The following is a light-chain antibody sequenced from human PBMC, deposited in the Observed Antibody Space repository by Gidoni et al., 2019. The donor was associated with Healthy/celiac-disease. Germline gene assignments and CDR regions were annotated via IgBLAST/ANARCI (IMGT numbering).Light chain of an antibody. J-gene: IGKJ4*01. CDR2: DAS. Sequence: QMTQSPSSLSASVGDRVTITCQASQDISNYLNWYQQKTGKAPKLLIYDASNLETGVPSRFXGSGSGTDFTFTISSLQPEDIATYYCQQYDNLPRLTFGGGTKVEIK. CDR3: QQYDNLPRLT. CDR1: QDISNY. V-gene: IGKV1-33*01.